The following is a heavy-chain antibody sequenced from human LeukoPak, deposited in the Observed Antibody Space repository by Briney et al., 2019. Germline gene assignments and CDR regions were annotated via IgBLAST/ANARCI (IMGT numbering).Heavy chain of an antibody. CDR1: GFTFSSYW. Sequence: GGSLRLSCGTSGFTFSSYWMNWARQAPGKGLEWVASINHNGNVNYYVDSVKGRFTISRDNAKNSLYLQMSNLRAEDTAVYFCARGGGLDVWGQGATVTVSS. V-gene: IGHV3-7*03. CDR3: ARGGGLDV. CDR2: INHNGNVN. J-gene: IGHJ6*02. D-gene: IGHD3-16*01.